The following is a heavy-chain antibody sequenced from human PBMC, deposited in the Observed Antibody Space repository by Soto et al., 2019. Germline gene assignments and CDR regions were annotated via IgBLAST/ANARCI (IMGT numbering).Heavy chain of an antibody. D-gene: IGHD3-9*01. CDR2: INPNSGDT. V-gene: IGHV1-2*02. CDR1: GYILTGYH. CDR3: ARDARGTRGFDEMDI. Sequence: ASVKVSCKASGYILTGYHIHWVRQAPGRGREWMGWINPNSGDTEYAQNFQGRVTMTRDTSFNLVYMEMSGLMSDDTAVYYCARDARGTRGFDEMDIWGQGTTVTVSS. J-gene: IGHJ6*02.